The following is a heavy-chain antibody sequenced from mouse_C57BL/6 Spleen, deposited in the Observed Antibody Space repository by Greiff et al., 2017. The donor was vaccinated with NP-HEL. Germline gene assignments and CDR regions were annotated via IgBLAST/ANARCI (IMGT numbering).Heavy chain of an antibody. Sequence: VQGVESGPGLVQPSQSLSITCTVSGFSLTSYGVHWVRQSPGKGLEWLGVIWSGGSTDYNAAFISRLSISKDNSKSQVFFKMNSLQADDTAIYYCARKDDGYYYAMDYWGQGTSVTVSS. D-gene: IGHD2-3*01. CDR2: IWSGGST. J-gene: IGHJ4*01. V-gene: IGHV2-2*01. CDR1: GFSLTSYG. CDR3: ARKDDGYYYAMDY.